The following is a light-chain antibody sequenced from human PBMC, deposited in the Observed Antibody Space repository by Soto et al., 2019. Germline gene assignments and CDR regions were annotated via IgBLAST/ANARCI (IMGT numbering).Light chain of an antibody. V-gene: IGKV1-39*01. CDR1: QSISSY. Sequence: DIQMTQSQSSLSASVGDRVTITCRASQSISSYLNWYQQKPWKATKLLIYAASSLQSGVPSRFSGSGSGTDFTLTISSLQPEYFATYYCQHSYSTPWTFGQGTKVEIK. CDR2: AAS. CDR3: QHSYSTPWT. J-gene: IGKJ1*01.